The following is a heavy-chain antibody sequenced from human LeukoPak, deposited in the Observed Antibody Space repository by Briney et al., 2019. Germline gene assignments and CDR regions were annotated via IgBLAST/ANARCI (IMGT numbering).Heavy chain of an antibody. CDR1: GGSLSNSCYY. D-gene: IGHD2-15*01. Sequence: PSETLSHTCTVSGGSLSNSCYYWGWTSQPPGEGLEWLGSMYYSGSNYSNPSLKSRATISVDTSKNQFSLKLSSVTAADTAVYYCARHGRRVTSNPSYCGQGNLGTVSS. J-gene: IGHJ4*02. V-gene: IGHV4-39*01. CDR3: ARHGRRVTSNPSY. CDR2: MYYSGSN.